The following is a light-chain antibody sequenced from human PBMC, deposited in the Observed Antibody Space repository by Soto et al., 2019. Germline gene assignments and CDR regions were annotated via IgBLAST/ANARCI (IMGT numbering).Light chain of an antibody. Sequence: EIVMTQSPVTLSVSPGERATLSCRASQSVGSNLAWYQQKPGQAPRLLVYSSSTRATGVPARFTGSGSGTEFTLTVSSLQSEDVAVYFCQHYTQWPRFTFGQGTRLEIK. CDR1: QSVGSN. J-gene: IGKJ2*01. CDR2: SSS. V-gene: IGKV3-15*01. CDR3: QHYTQWPRFT.